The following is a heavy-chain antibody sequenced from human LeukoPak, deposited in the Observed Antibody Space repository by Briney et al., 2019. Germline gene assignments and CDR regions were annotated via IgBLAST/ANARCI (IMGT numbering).Heavy chain of an antibody. Sequence: GGSLRLSCAASGFTVSSNYMSWVRQAPGKGLEWVSVIYSGGNTYYADSVKGRFTISRDNSKNTLYPQLNSLRAEDTAVYYCAREQIIVAAIYFDYWGQGTLVTVSS. CDR2: IYSGGNT. CDR3: AREQIIVAAIYFDY. V-gene: IGHV3-53*01. D-gene: IGHD2-2*02. J-gene: IGHJ4*02. CDR1: GFTVSSNY.